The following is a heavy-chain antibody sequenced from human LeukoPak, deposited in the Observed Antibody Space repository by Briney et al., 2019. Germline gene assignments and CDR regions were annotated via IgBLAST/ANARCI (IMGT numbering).Heavy chain of an antibody. J-gene: IGHJ4*02. Sequence: PGGSLRLSCAASGFTFSSNWMHWVRQAPGKGLVWVARINTDGSFTSHADSVKARFTISRDNAKNTLYLQMNSLRVEDTAVYYCAREGSGPGYYFDFWGQGALVTVSS. D-gene: IGHD3-10*01. CDR3: AREGSGPGYYFDF. CDR1: GFTFSSNW. CDR2: INTDGSFT. V-gene: IGHV3-74*01.